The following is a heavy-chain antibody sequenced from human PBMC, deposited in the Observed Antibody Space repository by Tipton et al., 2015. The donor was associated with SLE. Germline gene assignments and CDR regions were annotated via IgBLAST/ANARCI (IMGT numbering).Heavy chain of an antibody. V-gene: IGHV3-23*01. CDR2: ISDVGGNT. CDR3: TSRPPPFVWNGPWDF. J-gene: IGHJ4*02. D-gene: IGHD3-3*01. CDR1: GFTFSTYS. Sequence: GSLRLSCAAPGFTFSTYSMSWVRQAPDKGLEWVSSISDVGGNTYYADSVKGRFTISRDTSKNTLYLQMNSLRAEDTALYYCTSRPPPFVWNGPWDFWGQGALVTVSS.